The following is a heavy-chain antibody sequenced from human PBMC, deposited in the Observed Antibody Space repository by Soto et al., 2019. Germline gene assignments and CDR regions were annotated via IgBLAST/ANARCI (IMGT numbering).Heavy chain of an antibody. CDR1: GYTFSTYG. D-gene: IGHD2-2*01. V-gene: IGHV1-18*01. CDR2: INPLKGDT. CDR3: ARVKVPAAILGAFDL. J-gene: IGHJ3*01. Sequence: QVQLVQSGAEMKKPGASVKVSCKASGYTFSTYGITWVRQAPGQGLDWMGWINPLKGDTNSEARFQDRVTMTTDTSTRTAYMELRSLRFDYTAVYYCARVKVPAAILGAFDLWGQGTLVTVSS.